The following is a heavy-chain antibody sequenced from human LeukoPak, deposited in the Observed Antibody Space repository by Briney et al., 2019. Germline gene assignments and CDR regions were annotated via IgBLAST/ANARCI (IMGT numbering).Heavy chain of an antibody. CDR2: ISSSSSYI. D-gene: IGHD1-26*01. V-gene: IGHV3-21*01. CDR1: GFXFSSYW. J-gene: IGHJ6*02. Sequence: GGSLRLSCAASGFXFSSYWINWVRQAPGKGLEWVSPISSSSSYIYYADSVKGRFTISRDNAKNSLYLQMNSLRAEDTAVYYCARDNSGSYYDYYYGMDVWGQGTTVTVSS. CDR3: ARDNSGSYYDYYYGMDV.